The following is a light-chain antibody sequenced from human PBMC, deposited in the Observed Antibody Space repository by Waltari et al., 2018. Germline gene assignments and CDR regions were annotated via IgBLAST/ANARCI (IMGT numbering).Light chain of an antibody. Sequence: QSALTQPASVSGSPGQSITISCSGLGSAAGASESVSWHQHHPDKPPQVIIYDVTHRPSGVSDRFSASKSANSASLTISSLQPEDEADYYCSSQTLDGLVLFGGGTRLTVL. V-gene: IGLV2-14*03. J-gene: IGLJ2*01. CDR3: SSQTLDGLVL. CDR1: GSAAGASES. CDR2: DVT.